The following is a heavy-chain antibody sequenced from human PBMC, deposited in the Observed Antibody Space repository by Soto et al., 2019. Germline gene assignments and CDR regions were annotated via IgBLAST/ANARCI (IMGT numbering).Heavy chain of an antibody. CDR3: ASRIAVPGPSGIFDY. Sequence: SETLSLTCSVSGASGGTTSYVWSWSRQSPGKGLEWIGSLYHRGTTFYNPSLKSRVPISVDTSKNQFSLKLNSANATDPAVYYCASRIAVPGPSGIFDYWGQGTQVTVSS. V-gene: IGHV4-39*01. J-gene: IGHJ4*02. CDR2: LYHRGTT. CDR1: GASGGTTSYV. D-gene: IGHD6-19*01.